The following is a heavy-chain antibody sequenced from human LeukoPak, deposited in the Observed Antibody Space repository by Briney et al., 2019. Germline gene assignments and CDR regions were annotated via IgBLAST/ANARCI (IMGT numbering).Heavy chain of an antibody. J-gene: IGHJ4*02. CDR1: GLTFGNYG. D-gene: IGHD3-9*01. Sequence: GGSLRLSCVASGLTFGNYGMNWVRHAPGKGLEGVSSIGGGGYTTYYADSVKGRFTISRDNAKNSLNLQMNSLRADDTAVYYCARDTGILTGTFDYWGQGTLVTVSS. CDR3: ARDTGILTGTFDY. CDR2: IGGGGYTT. V-gene: IGHV3-21*01.